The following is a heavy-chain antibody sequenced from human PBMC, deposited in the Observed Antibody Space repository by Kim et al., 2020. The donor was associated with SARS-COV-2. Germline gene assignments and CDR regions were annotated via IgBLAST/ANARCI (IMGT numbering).Heavy chain of an antibody. D-gene: IGHD5-12*01. CDR3: ARGNSGYDWGAPADY. Sequence: ASVKVSCKASGYTFTGYYMHWVRQAPGQGLEWMGRINPNSGGTNYAQKFQGRVTMTRDTSISTAYMELSRLRSDDTAVYYCARGNSGYDWGAPADYWGQGTLVTVSS. V-gene: IGHV1-2*06. CDR2: INPNSGGT. J-gene: IGHJ4*02. CDR1: GYTFTGYY.